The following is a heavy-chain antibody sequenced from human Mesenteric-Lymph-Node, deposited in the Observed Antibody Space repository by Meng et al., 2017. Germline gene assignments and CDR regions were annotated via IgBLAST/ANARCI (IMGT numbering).Heavy chain of an antibody. CDR3: ARLLAAAGHDAFDI. V-gene: IGHV3-23*01. J-gene: IGHJ3*02. D-gene: IGHD6-13*01. Sequence: GESLKISCAASGFTFSSYAMSWVRQAPGKGLNWVSGISGSGGATHYADSVKGRFTISRDNSKNTLYLQMNSLRAEDTAVYYCARLLAAAGHDAFDIWGQGTMVTVSS. CDR1: GFTFSSYA. CDR2: ISGSGGAT.